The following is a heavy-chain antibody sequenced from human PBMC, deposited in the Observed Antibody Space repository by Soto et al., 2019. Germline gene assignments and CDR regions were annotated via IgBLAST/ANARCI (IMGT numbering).Heavy chain of an antibody. CDR1: GFTFSNAW. D-gene: IGHD6-13*01. CDR2: ISGSDDST. J-gene: IGHJ4*02. V-gene: IGHV3-23*01. Sequence: GGSLRLSCAASGFTFSNAWISWVRQAPGKGLEWVSVISGSDDSTYYADSVKGRFTISRDNSKNTLFLQMNSLRPEDTAVYYCAKEHDLAAAGYYFDYWGQGTLVTVSS. CDR3: AKEHDLAAAGYYFDY.